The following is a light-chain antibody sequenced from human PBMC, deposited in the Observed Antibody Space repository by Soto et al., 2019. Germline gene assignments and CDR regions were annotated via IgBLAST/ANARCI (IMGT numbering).Light chain of an antibody. Sequence: QSALTQPPSASGSPGQSVTISCTGTSSDIGGYNSVSWYQQHPGKAPRLMIYEVNKRPSGVPDRFSGSIDSSSNSASLTISGLKTEDEADYYCQSYGTTNQVFGGGTKLTVL. CDR2: EVN. J-gene: IGLJ3*02. CDR1: SSDIGGYNS. V-gene: IGLV2-8*01. CDR3: QSYGTTNQV.